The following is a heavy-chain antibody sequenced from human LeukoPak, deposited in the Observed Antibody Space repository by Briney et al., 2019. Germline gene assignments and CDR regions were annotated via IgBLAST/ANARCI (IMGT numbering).Heavy chain of an antibody. D-gene: IGHD3-10*01. CDR3: ARQSPLLWFGENYYFDY. V-gene: IGHV4-39*01. CDR2: IYYSGST. Sequence: PSETLSLTCTASGGSISSSTYYWGWIRQPPGKGLEWIGSIYYSGSTYYNPSLKSRVTISVDTSKNQFSLKLSSVTAADTAVYYCARQSPLLWFGENYYFDYWGQGALVTVSS. J-gene: IGHJ4*02. CDR1: GGSISSSTYY.